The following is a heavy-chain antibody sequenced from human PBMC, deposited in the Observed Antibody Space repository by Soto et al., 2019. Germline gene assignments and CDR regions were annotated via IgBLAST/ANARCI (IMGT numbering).Heavy chain of an antibody. Sequence: TLSLTCTVSGGSISSYYWSWIRQPPGKGLEWIGYIYYSGSTNYNPSLKSRVTISVDTSKNQFSLKLSSVTAADTAVYYCARGFKAAAGVNWFDPWGQGTLVTVSS. CDR3: ARGFKAAAGVNWFDP. J-gene: IGHJ5*02. D-gene: IGHD6-13*01. CDR1: GGSISSYY. CDR2: IYYSGST. V-gene: IGHV4-59*01.